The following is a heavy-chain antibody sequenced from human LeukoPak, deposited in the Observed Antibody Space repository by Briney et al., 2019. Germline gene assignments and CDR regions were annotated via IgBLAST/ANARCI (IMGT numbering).Heavy chain of an antibody. D-gene: IGHD3-3*01. CDR3: ARDSVEWYIFDY. CDR2: TNRDGSST. J-gene: IGHJ4*02. Sequence: GGSLRLSCAASGFTFSSYWMHWVRQAPGKGPVWVARTNRDGSSTAYADSVKGRFTISKDNAKNTLYLLMNSLRAEDTAVYYCARDSVEWYIFDYWGQGTLVTVST. V-gene: IGHV3-74*01. CDR1: GFTFSSYW.